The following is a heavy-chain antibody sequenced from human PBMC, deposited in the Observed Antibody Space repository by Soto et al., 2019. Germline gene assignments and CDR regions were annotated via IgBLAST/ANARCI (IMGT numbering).Heavy chain of an antibody. V-gene: IGHV3-23*01. CDR3: AKAYTSSSLRYYFDY. CDR1: GFTFSSYA. D-gene: IGHD6-6*01. CDR2: ISGSGATT. J-gene: IGHJ4*02. Sequence: LRLSCAASGFTFSSYAMSWVRQAPGRGLEWVSAISGSGATTYYADSVKGRFTFSRDNSKNTLYLQMNSLRAEGTAVYYCAKAYTSSSLRYYFDYWGRGTLVTVSS.